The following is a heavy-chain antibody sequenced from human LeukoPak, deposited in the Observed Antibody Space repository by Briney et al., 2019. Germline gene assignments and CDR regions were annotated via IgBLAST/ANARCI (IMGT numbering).Heavy chain of an antibody. Sequence: GGSLRLSCSASGFIFSTYTMYWVRQAPGKGLEFVSVINGDGRTTYYADSVKGRFTISRDNSKNTLYLQMNSLRAEDTAVYYCVGDQVDNVGWLTWGQGTRVTVSS. J-gene: IGHJ5*02. CDR1: GFIFSTYT. CDR3: VGDQVDNVGWLT. CDR2: INGDGRTT. V-gene: IGHV3-64D*06. D-gene: IGHD5-12*01.